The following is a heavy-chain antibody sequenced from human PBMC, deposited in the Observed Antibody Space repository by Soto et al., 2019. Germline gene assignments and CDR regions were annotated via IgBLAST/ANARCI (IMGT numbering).Heavy chain of an antibody. CDR1: GGTFSSYA. J-gene: IGHJ4*02. CDR3: ARDPGGYSYGTDDY. Sequence: SVKVSCKASGGTFSSYAISWVRQAPGQGLEWMGGIIPIFGTANYAQKFQGRVTITADESTSTAYMELSSLRSEDTAMYYCARDPGGYSYGTDDYWGQGTLVTVSS. V-gene: IGHV1-69*13. D-gene: IGHD5-18*01. CDR2: IIPIFGTA.